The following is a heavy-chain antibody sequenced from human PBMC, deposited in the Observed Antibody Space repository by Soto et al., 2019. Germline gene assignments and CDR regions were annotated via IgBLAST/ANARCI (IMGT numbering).Heavy chain of an antibody. CDR2: INAGNGNT. D-gene: IGHD5-18*01. CDR1: GYTFTSYA. J-gene: IGHJ4*02. CDR3: ARGERIQLWLFDY. V-gene: IGHV1-3*01. Sequence: QVQLVQSGAAVKKPGASVKVSCKASGYTFTSYAMHWVRQAPGQRLEGMGGINAGNGNTKYSQKFQGRVTITRDTDASTDYMELSRLRSEDTAVYYCARGERIQLWLFDYWGQGTLVTVSS.